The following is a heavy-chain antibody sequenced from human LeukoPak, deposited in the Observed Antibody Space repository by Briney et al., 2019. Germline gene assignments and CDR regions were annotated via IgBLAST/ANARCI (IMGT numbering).Heavy chain of an antibody. V-gene: IGHV3-21*01. CDR2: ISSSSSYI. CDR3: ARDPGGYVAARPASRALYYFDY. D-gene: IGHD6-6*01. Sequence: GGSLRLSCAASGFTFSSYSMNWVRQAPGKGLEWVSSISSSSSYIYYADSVKGRFTISRDNAKNSLYLQMNSLRAEDTAVYYCARDPGGYVAARPASRALYYFDYWGQGTLVTVSS. CDR1: GFTFSSYS. J-gene: IGHJ4*02.